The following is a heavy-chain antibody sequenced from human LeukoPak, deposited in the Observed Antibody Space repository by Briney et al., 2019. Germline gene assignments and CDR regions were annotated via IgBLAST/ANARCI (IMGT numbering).Heavy chain of an antibody. V-gene: IGHV4-39*07. CDR1: GGSISSSGYY. CDR3: ARAGGYCSSTSCYFYYYYGMDV. J-gene: IGHJ6*02. Sequence: SETLSLTCTVSGGSISSSGYYWSWIRQPPGKGLEWIGEINHSGSTNYNPSLKSRVTISVDTSKNQFSLKLSSVTAADTAVYYCARAGGYCSSTSCYFYYYYGMDVWGQGTTVTVSS. D-gene: IGHD2-2*01. CDR2: INHSGST.